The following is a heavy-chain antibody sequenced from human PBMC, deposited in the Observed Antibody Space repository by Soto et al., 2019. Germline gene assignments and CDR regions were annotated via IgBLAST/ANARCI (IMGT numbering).Heavy chain of an antibody. V-gene: IGHV3-33*01. CDR2: IWYDGSNK. Sequence: GGSLRLSCAASGFTFSSYGMHWVRQAPGKGLEWVAVIWYDGSNKYYADSVKGRFTISRDNSKNTLYLQMNSLRAEDTAVYYCARLRDSNPFYYYYYMDVWGKGTTVTVSS. D-gene: IGHD4-4*01. J-gene: IGHJ6*03. CDR1: GFTFSSYG. CDR3: ARLRDSNPFYYYYYMDV.